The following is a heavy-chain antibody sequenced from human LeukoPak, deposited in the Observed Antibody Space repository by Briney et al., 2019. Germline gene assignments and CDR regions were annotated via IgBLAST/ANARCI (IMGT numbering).Heavy chain of an antibody. CDR3: TKRYSSGWFNYFDY. Sequence: GGSLRLSCAASGFTFSSYAMSWVRQAPGKGLEWVSAISGSGGSTYYADSVKGRFTISRDNSKNTLYLQMNSLRAEDTAVYYCTKRYSSGWFNYFDYWGQGTLVTVSS. CDR2: ISGSGGST. V-gene: IGHV3-23*01. J-gene: IGHJ4*02. CDR1: GFTFSSYA. D-gene: IGHD6-19*01.